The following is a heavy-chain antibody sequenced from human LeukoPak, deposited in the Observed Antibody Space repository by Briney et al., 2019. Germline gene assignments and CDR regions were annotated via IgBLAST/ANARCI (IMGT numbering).Heavy chain of an antibody. Sequence: GGSLRLSCAASGFTVSSYYMSWVRQAPGKGLEWVAVIYSGGSTYYADSVKGRFTISRDNSKNTLYLQMNSLRAEDTAVYYCARSYGDRLPYYYGMDVWGQGTTVTVSS. CDR2: IYSGGST. J-gene: IGHJ6*02. CDR1: GFTVSSYY. CDR3: ARSYGDRLPYYYGMDV. D-gene: IGHD4-17*01. V-gene: IGHV3-53*01.